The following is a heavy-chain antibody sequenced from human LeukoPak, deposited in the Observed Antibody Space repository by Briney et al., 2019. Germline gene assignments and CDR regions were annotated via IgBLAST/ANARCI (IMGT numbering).Heavy chain of an antibody. J-gene: IGHJ5*02. D-gene: IGHD4-17*01. V-gene: IGHV3-23*01. CDR2: ISGSGGST. CDR3: AKVRTGLREGVVWFDH. Sequence: PGGSLRLSCAASGCTFSSYEMNWVRQAPGKGLEWVSAISGSGGSTYYADSVKGRFTISRDNSKNTLYLQMNSLRAEDTAVYYCAKVRTGLREGVVWFDHWGQGTLVTVSS. CDR1: GCTFSSYE.